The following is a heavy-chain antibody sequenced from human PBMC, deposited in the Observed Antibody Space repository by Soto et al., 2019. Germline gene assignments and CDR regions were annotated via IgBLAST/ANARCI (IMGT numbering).Heavy chain of an antibody. D-gene: IGHD1-1*01. V-gene: IGHV3-23*01. CDR1: GFICSSYD. Sequence: GGSLRLSCAVSGFICSSYDMSWVRQSPGKGLEWVSTILVGGSTHYEDSVKGRFTISRDTSKNTVYLQMNSLTAGDTAFYYCAKATATSGGAFEIYGQGTMVTVSS. CDR2: ILVGGST. CDR3: AKATATSGGAFEI. J-gene: IGHJ3*02.